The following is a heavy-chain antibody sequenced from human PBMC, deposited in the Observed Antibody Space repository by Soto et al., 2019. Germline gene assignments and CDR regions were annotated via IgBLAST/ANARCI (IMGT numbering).Heavy chain of an antibody. J-gene: IGHJ5*02. CDR3: AREGPLGYCSSTSCHPGWFDP. V-gene: IGHV3-21*01. Sequence: GGSLRLSWSGSGCTLSSCSMNWVREAQGKGVEWVSSISSSSSYIYYADSVKGRFTISRDNAKNSLYLQMNSLRAEDTAVYYCAREGPLGYCSSTSCHPGWFDPWGQGTLVTVSS. CDR1: GCTLSSCS. CDR2: ISSSSSYI. D-gene: IGHD2-2*01.